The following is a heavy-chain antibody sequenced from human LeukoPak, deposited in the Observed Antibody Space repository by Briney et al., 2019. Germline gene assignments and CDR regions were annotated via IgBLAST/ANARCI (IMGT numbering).Heavy chain of an antibody. CDR1: GGSISSGGYY. J-gene: IGHJ4*02. D-gene: IGHD3-22*01. CDR2: IYYSGST. CDR3: ASTPRESSGYYWD. Sequence: SQTLSLTCTVSGGSISSGGYYWSWIRQHPGKGLEWIGYIYYSGSTYYNPSLKSRVTISVDTSKNQFSLKLSSVTAADTAVYYCASTPRESSGYYWDWGQGTLVTVSS. V-gene: IGHV4-31*03.